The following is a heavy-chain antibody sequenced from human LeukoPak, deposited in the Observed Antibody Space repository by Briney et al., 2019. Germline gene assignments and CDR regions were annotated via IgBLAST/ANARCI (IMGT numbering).Heavy chain of an antibody. CDR2: IRYDGSNK. D-gene: IGHD4-17*01. CDR1: GFTFSRYA. Sequence: GGSLRLSCAASGFTFSRYATHWVRQAPGKGLEWVAFIRYDGSNKYYADSVKGRFTISRDNSKNTLYLQMNSLRAEDTGVYYCASAAATLTNLRLVDYWGQGTLVTVSS. J-gene: IGHJ4*02. CDR3: ASAAATLTNLRLVDY. V-gene: IGHV3-30*02.